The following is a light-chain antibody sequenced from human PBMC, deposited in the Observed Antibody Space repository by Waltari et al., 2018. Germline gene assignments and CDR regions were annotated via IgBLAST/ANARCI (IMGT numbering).Light chain of an antibody. CDR3: MQSLQTPIS. Sequence: DIVMTQSPLSLAVTPGEPASIFCRSSQSLLHRIGYDYLDWYLQKPGQSPQLLIYLGSNRAAGVPDRFSGSGSGTDFTLKIGRVEAEDVGVYYCMQSLQTPISFGQGTKLEIK. J-gene: IGKJ2*03. CDR1: QSLLHRIGYDY. CDR2: LGS. V-gene: IGKV2-28*01.